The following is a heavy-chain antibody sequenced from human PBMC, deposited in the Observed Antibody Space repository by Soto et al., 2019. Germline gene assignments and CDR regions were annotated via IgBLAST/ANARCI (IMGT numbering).Heavy chain of an antibody. D-gene: IGHD3-10*01. J-gene: IGHJ6*02. CDR2: IIPIFGTA. Sequence: SVKVSCKASGGTFSSYAISWVRQAPGQGLEWMGGIIPIFGTANYAQKFQGRVTITADESTSTAYMELSSLRSEDTAVYYCARDTMRMVRGVAEYYYYGMDVWGQGTTVTVSS. CDR3: ARDTMRMVRGVAEYYYYGMDV. V-gene: IGHV1-69*13. CDR1: GGTFSSYA.